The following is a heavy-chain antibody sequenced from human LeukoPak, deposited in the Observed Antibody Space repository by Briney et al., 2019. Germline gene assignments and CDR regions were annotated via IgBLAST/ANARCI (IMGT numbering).Heavy chain of an antibody. CDR1: GFTFRTNW. CDR2: INADGTTT. J-gene: IGHJ5*02. Sequence: QPGGSLRLSCVASGFTFRTNWMNWVRQAPGKGLVWVSRINADGTTTTYADSVKGRFTTSRDNAKNTLYLQMNSLRAEDTAVYHCARDYNGLTWGQGTLVTVSS. D-gene: IGHD3-10*01. V-gene: IGHV3-74*01. CDR3: ARDYNGLT.